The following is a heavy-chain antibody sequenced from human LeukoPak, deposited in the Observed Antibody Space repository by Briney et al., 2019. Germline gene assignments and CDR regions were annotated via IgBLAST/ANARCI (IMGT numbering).Heavy chain of an antibody. V-gene: IGHV4-59*01. D-gene: IGHD2-21*02. CDR2: IYHSGST. CDR1: GGSISSYY. Sequence: SETLSLTCTVSGGSISSYYWSWIRQPPGKGLEWIGYIYHSGSTNYNPSLKSRVTISVDTSKNQFSLMLSSVTAADTAVYYCARYSAPVTSIDYWGQGTLVTVSS. J-gene: IGHJ4*02. CDR3: ARYSAPVTSIDY.